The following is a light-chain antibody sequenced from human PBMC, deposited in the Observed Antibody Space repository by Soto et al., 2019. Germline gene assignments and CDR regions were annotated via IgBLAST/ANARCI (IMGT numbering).Light chain of an antibody. CDR3: SSYSSSSTLYV. CDR2: DVS. CDR1: SSDVGGYNY. V-gene: IGLV2-14*01. J-gene: IGLJ1*01. Sequence: QSALTQPASVSASPGQSITVSCTGTSSDVGGYNYVSWYQQHPGKAPKLMIYDVSDRPSGVPNRFSGSKSGNTASLTISGLQAEDEADYYCSSYSSSSTLYVFGTGTKVTVL.